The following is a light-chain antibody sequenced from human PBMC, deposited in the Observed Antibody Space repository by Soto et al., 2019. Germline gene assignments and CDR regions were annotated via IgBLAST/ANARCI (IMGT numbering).Light chain of an antibody. Sequence: QSALTQPASVSGSPGQSITISCTGTSSDVGGYNYVSWYQQHPGKAPKLMIYEVSNRPSGVSNRLSGSKSANTASLTISGLPAEDEADYYCSSYTSSSTLPAVFGGGTQLTVL. CDR2: EVS. CDR3: SSYTSSSTLPAV. J-gene: IGLJ7*01. V-gene: IGLV2-14*01. CDR1: SSDVGGYNY.